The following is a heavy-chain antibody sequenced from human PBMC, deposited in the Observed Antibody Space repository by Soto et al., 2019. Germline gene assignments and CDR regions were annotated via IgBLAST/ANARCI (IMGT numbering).Heavy chain of an antibody. J-gene: IGHJ5*02. CDR3: ARGEVLWFGELLCGRFAA. V-gene: IGHV4-30-4*01. CDR2: ISNSVIT. D-gene: IGHD3-10*01. Sequence: SETLSRTCTVSGDSINSDCYYWSWIREPPGKGLEWIGYISNSVITYYSPSLKSRVTISVDTSKNQFSLKMSSVTAADTAVYYCARGEVLWFGELLCGRFAAWGQGTLVTVSS. CDR1: GDSINSDCYY.